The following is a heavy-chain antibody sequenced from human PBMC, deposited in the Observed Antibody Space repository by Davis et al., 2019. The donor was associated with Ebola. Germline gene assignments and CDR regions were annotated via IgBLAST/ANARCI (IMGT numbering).Heavy chain of an antibody. J-gene: IGHJ4*02. V-gene: IGHV4-34*01. D-gene: IGHD3-3*01. CDR3: ARGRGRITIFGVATYYFDY. Sequence: SETLSLTCAVYGGSFSGYYWSWSRQPPGKGLEWIGEINHSGSTNYNPSLKSRVTISVDTSKNQFSLKLSSVTAADTAVYYCARGRGRITIFGVATYYFDYWGQGTLVTVSS. CDR1: GGSFSGYY. CDR2: INHSGST.